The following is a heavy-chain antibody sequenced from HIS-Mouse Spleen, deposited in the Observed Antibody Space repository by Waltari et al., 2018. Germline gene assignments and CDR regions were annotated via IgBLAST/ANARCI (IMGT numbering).Heavy chain of an antibody. V-gene: IGHV4-39*07. J-gene: IGHJ2*01. CDR1: GGSITSSTYY. Sequence: QLQLQESGPGLVKPSETLSLTVTVSGGSITSSTYYCDWFRHPPGKGLEWIGSIYYSGSTYYNPSLKSRVTISVDTSKNQFSLKLSSVTAADTAVYYCAREIPYSSSWYDWYFDLWGRGTLVTVSS. CDR2: IYYSGST. D-gene: IGHD6-13*01. CDR3: AREIPYSSSWYDWYFDL.